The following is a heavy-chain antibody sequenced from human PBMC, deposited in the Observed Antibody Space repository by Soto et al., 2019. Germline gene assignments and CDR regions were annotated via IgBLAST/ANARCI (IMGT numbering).Heavy chain of an antibody. CDR2: ISGSGRNT. V-gene: IGHV3-23*01. CDR1: GFTFSNYA. Sequence: EVQMLESGGGLVHPGGSRRLSWAASGFTFSNYAMNWVRQAPGKGLGWVSSISGSGRNTYYADSVKGRLTISRDSSKNTLYLQMNSLRVEDTGVYYCAKDLNGSGSFTSYYHYGMDVWGQGTTVTVSS. D-gene: IGHD3-10*01. J-gene: IGHJ6*02. CDR3: AKDLNGSGSFTSYYHYGMDV.